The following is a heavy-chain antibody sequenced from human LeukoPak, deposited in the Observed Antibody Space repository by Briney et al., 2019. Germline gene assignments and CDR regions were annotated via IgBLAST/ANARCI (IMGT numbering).Heavy chain of an antibody. Sequence: SDTLSLTCSVSGGSISIYFWSWIRQSAEKELEWIGRIHASGTIMYNPSLMSRVTMSMDTSKNQFSLKMSSVTAADTAVYYCARAHHLDYGDWFDPWGQGILVPVSS. D-gene: IGHD4-17*01. V-gene: IGHV4-4*07. CDR3: ARAHHLDYGDWFDP. CDR1: GGSISIYF. CDR2: IHASGTI. J-gene: IGHJ5*02.